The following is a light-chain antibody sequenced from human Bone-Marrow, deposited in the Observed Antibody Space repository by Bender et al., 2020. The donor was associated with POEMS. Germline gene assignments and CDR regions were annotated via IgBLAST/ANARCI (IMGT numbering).Light chain of an antibody. CDR2: EDT. V-gene: IGLV2-23*01. J-gene: IGLJ1*01. Sequence: QSALTQPASVSGSPGQSITISCTGTSSDVGGYNLVSWYQHHPGKVPIVMISEDTKRPSGVSSRFSGSKSGSTASLTISGLQDEDEAEYSCCSYAGSNTYVFGAGTKVTVL. CDR3: CSYAGSNTYV. CDR1: SSDVGGYNL.